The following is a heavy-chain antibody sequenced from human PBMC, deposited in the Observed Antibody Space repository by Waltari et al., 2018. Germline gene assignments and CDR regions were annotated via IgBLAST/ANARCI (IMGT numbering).Heavy chain of an antibody. J-gene: IGHJ6*02. CDR1: GFPFSTYW. Sequence: VQLVESGGGLVKPGGSLRLSCAAYGFPFSTYWLNWARQAPGEGLVCLSRINPNGTTIMYADPVKGRFTTSRDNAKNTLYLQMNSLRADDTAVYYCARSGFMDVWGQGTTVTVSS. CDR2: INPNGTTI. V-gene: IGHV3-74*03. CDR3: ARSGFMDV. D-gene: IGHD3-10*01.